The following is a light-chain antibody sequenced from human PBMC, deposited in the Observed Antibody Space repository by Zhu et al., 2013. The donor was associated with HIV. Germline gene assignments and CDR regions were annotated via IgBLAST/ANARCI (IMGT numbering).Light chain of an antibody. CDR1: SSDVGGYNY. CDR2: EVS. Sequence: QSALTQPPSASGSPGQSVTISCTGSSSDVGGYNYVSWYQQHPGKAPKVMIFEVSKRPSGVPDRFSGSKSVNTASLTISGLQAEDEADYYCSSYSSSSTLYVFGTGTKVTVL. V-gene: IGLV2-8*01. CDR3: SSYSSSSTLYV. J-gene: IGLJ1*01.